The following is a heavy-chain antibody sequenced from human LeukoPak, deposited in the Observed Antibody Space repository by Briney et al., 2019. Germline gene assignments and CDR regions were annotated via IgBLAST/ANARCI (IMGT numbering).Heavy chain of an antibody. Sequence: ASVKVSCKVSGYTLTELSMHWVRQAPGKGLEWMGGFDPEGGETIYAQKFQGRVTMTEDTSTDTAYMELSSLRSEDTAVYYCATSISGSYSFDYWGQGTLVTVSS. V-gene: IGHV1-24*01. CDR1: GYTLTELS. CDR3: ATSISGSYSFDY. J-gene: IGHJ4*02. D-gene: IGHD1-26*01. CDR2: FDPEGGET.